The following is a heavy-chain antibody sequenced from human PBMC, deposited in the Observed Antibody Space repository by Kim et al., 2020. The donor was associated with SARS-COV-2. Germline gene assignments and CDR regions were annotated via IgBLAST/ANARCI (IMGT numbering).Heavy chain of an antibody. J-gene: IGHJ5*02. D-gene: IGHD1-26*01. CDR2: IYHSGNT. CDR3: WRTTVGSYSGMYYGGGFDP. CDR1: GVSISNNYW. V-gene: IGHV4-4*02. Sequence: SETLSLTCAVSGVSISNNYWWSWVRQPPGKGLEWSGEIYHSGNTNFNSSLKSRVTISAEKTMNQFGLRLSSVTAADTAVYYCWRTTVGSYSGMYYGGGFDPWGQGSLVTDSS.